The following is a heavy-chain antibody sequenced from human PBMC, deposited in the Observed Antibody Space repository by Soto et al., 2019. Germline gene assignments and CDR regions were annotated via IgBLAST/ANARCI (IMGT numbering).Heavy chain of an antibody. J-gene: IGHJ6*02. Sequence: TSETLSLTCTVSGGSISSYYWSWIRQPPGKGLEWIGYIYYSGSTNYNPSLKSRVTISVVTSKNQFSLKLSSVTAADTAVYYCARHRIFGVVRGMDVWGQGTTVTVSS. CDR3: ARHRIFGVVRGMDV. D-gene: IGHD3-3*02. CDR1: GGSISSYY. V-gene: IGHV4-59*01. CDR2: IYYSGST.